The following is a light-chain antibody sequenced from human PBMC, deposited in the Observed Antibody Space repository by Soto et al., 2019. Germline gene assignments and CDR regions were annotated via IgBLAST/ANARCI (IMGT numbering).Light chain of an antibody. CDR1: QSVRGY. V-gene: IGKV3-11*01. Sequence: EIVLTQSPATLSLSPGERATLSCRASQSVRGYLAWYQQKLGQAPRLLISDAYNRAAGVPASFSGSGSGAAFPLTISSLEPEDFAVYYCQQRSAWPLTFGGGTKVELK. J-gene: IGKJ4*01. CDR2: DAY. CDR3: QQRSAWPLT.